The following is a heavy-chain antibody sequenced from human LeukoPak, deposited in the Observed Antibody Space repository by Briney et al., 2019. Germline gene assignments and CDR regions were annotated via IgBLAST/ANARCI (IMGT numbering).Heavy chain of an antibody. J-gene: IGHJ4*02. CDR3: ARDQEAFDY. CDR2: IYPRDGST. CDR1: GYSFTSNY. Sequence: GASVKVSCKASGYSFTSNYIHWVRQAPGQGLEWMGMIYPRDGSTSYAQKFQGRVTVTRDTSTNTVHMELSGLRSEDTAVYYCARDQEAFDYWGQGTLVTVSS. V-gene: IGHV1-46*01.